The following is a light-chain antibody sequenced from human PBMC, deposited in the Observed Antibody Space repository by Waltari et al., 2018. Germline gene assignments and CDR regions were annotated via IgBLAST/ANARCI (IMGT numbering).Light chain of an antibody. J-gene: IGKJ1*01. CDR3: QHYVRLPVT. Sequence: EIVLTQSPGTLSLSPGERATLSCRASQSVGRSLAWYQQKPGQAPRLLIYGASIRATGIPDRCSGGGSGTDFSLTISRLEPEDFAAYHCQHYVRLPVTFGQGTKVEIK. V-gene: IGKV3-20*01. CDR2: GAS. CDR1: QSVGRS.